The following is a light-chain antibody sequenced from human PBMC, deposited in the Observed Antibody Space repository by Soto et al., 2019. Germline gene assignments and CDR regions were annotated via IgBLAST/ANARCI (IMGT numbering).Light chain of an antibody. CDR3: QHRSTWPLT. CDR1: QNVRTY. J-gene: IGKJ4*01. Sequence: EIVLTQSPATPSLSPGERATLSCRASQNVRTYLGWYQQRPGQAPRLLIYDASNRATGIPARFSGSGFGTDFTLTISSLEPDDFAIYYCQHRSTWPLTFGGGTKVDSK. V-gene: IGKV3-11*01. CDR2: DAS.